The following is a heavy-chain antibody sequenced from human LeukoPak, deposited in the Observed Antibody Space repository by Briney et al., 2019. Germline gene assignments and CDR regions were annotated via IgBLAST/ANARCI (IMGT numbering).Heavy chain of an antibody. D-gene: IGHD6-19*01. Sequence: SETLSLTCTVSGGSISSYYWSWIRQPPGEGLEWIGYIYYSGSTNYNPSLKSRVTMSVDTSKNQFSLKLSSVTAADTAVYYCARVRSSGWSEYYFDYWGQGTLVTVSS. CDR1: GGSISSYY. J-gene: IGHJ4*02. V-gene: IGHV4-59*01. CDR3: ARVRSSGWSEYYFDY. CDR2: IYYSGST.